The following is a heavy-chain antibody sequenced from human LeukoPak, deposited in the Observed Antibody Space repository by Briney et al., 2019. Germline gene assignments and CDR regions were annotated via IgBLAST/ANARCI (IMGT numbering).Heavy chain of an antibody. J-gene: IGHJ4*02. CDR1: GGSISSSNW. Sequence: SGTLSLTCAVSGGSISSSNWWSWVRQPPGKGLEWIGEIYHSGSTNYNPSLKSRVTISVDKSKNQFSLKLSSVTAADTAVYYCARRFGSGWYYFDYWGQGTLVTVSS. V-gene: IGHV4-4*02. D-gene: IGHD6-19*01. CDR2: IYHSGST. CDR3: ARRFGSGWYYFDY.